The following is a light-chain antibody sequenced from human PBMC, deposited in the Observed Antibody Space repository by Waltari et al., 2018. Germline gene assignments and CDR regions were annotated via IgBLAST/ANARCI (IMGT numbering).Light chain of an antibody. CDR3: QQSYSTPYT. J-gene: IGKJ2*01. CDR1: QSISSY. Sequence: DIQMTQSPSSLSAPVGDSVIITCRASQSISSYLHWYQQKPGKAPKLLIYAASSLQSGVPSRFSGRGSGTDFTLTISSLQPEDFATYYCQQSYSTPYTFGQGTKLEIK. CDR2: AAS. V-gene: IGKV1-39*01.